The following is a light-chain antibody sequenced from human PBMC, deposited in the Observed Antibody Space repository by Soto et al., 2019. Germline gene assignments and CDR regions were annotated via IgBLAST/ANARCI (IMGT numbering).Light chain of an antibody. V-gene: IGKV3-15*01. Sequence: EVVMRQSPATLSVSPGEGATLSCGASQGIGDTLAWYQHTPGQAPRLLIYGASTRATGIPARFSGSGSGTDFTLTITNLQPEDFATYYCQHSYVTPWTFGQGTKVDI. J-gene: IGKJ1*01. CDR3: QHSYVTPWT. CDR2: GAS. CDR1: QGIGDT.